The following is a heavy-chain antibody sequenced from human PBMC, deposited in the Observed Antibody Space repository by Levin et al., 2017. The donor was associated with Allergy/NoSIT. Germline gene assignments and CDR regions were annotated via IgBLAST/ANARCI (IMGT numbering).Heavy chain of an antibody. D-gene: IGHD3-10*01. J-gene: IGHJ4*02. Sequence: PSETLSLTCTVSGGSISSSSYYWGWIRQPPGKGLEWIGSIYYSGSTYYNPSLKSRVTISVDTSKNQFSLKLSSVTAADTAVYYCARSNLINYYGSGSYFRRGVDDYWGQGTLVTVSS. CDR2: IYYSGST. CDR3: ARSNLINYYGSGSYFRRGVDDY. CDR1: GGSISSSSYY. V-gene: IGHV4-39*01.